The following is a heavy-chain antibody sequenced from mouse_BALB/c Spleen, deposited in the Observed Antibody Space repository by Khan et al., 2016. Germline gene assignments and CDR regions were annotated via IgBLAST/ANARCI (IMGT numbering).Heavy chain of an antibody. V-gene: IGHV1S136*01. D-gene: IGHD2-2*01. CDR2: IDPYNDGT. CDR1: GYTFTSYV. J-gene: IGHJ2*01. CDR3: GRRGYTGTYFDY. Sequence: VQLQQSGPELVKPVASVKMSCKSSGYTFTSYVMHWVKQKPGQGLEWIGYIDPYNDGTKYNEKFKGKATLTSDKSSSTAYMELSSLTSEDAAVYYCGRRGYTGTYFDYWGQGTTLTVSS.